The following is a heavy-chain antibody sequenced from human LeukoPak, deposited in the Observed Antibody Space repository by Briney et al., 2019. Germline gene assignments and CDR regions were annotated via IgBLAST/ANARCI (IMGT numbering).Heavy chain of an antibody. CDR2: INHSGST. Sequence: SETLSLTCAVYGGSFSGYYWSWIRQPPGKGLEWIGEINHSGSTNYNPSLKSRVTISVDTSKNQFSLKLSFVTAADTAVYYCARGPSLIYWGQGTLVTVSS. CDR3: ARGPSLIY. V-gene: IGHV4-34*01. CDR1: GGSFSGYY. J-gene: IGHJ4*02.